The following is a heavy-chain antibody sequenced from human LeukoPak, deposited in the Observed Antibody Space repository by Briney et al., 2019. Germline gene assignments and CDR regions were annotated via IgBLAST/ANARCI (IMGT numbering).Heavy chain of an antibody. V-gene: IGHV4-34*01. Sequence: PSETLSLTCAVYGGSFRGYYWTWIRRPPGKGLVGIGEIHHSGSTNYNPSVTSRVNISVDMSKNQLSLRLSSVTAADTAVYYCARGRGTMLVVLIDYWGQGTLVTVSS. CDR3: ARGRGTMLVVLIDY. J-gene: IGHJ4*02. D-gene: IGHD3-22*01. CDR1: GGSFRGYY. CDR2: IHHSGST.